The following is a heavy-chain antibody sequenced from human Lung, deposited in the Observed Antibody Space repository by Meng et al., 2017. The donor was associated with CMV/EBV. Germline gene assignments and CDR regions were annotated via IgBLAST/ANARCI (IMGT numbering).Heavy chain of an antibody. CDR3: ARDQGCSSTSCYIRGVRYFDL. CDR2: IYYSGST. CDR1: GGDY. D-gene: IGHD2-2*02. J-gene: IGHJ2*01. V-gene: IGHV4-31*02. Sequence: GGDYWSWIRQHQGKVLEWIGYIYYSGSTYYNPSLKSRVTISVDTSKNQFSLKLSSVTAADTAVYYCARDQGCSSTSCYIRGVRYFDLWGRGTLVTVSS.